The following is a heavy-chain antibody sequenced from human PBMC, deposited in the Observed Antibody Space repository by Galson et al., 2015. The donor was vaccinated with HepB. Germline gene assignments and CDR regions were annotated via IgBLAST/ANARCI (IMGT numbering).Heavy chain of an antibody. D-gene: IGHD3-22*01. CDR2: IDWDDDK. Sequence: PALVKPTQTLTLTCTFSGFSLSTSGMCVSWVRQPPGQALEWLARIDWDDDKYYSTSLKTRLTVSKDTSKNQVVLTMTNMAPVDTATYYCARAFTPNNHGYRPWGYYFYSMDVWGQGTTVTVSS. CDR1: GFSLSTSGMC. CDR3: ARAFTPNNHGYRPWGYYFYSMDV. V-gene: IGHV2-70*11. J-gene: IGHJ6*02.